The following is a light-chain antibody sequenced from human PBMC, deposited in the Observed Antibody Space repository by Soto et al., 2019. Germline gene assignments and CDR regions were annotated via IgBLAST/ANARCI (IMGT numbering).Light chain of an antibody. V-gene: IGKV3-11*01. CDR2: DAS. CDR1: QSINRY. CDR3: QQRSDWPIT. Sequence: EIVLTHSPATLSLSPGERATLSCRASQSINRYLAWFQQKPGQAPRLLLYDASKRATGIPARFRGSGSGTDFTLTISSLEPEDFGVYYCQQRSDWPITFGQGTRLEIK. J-gene: IGKJ5*01.